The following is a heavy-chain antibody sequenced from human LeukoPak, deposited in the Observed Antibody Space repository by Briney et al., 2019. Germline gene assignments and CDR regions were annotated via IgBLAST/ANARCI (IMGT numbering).Heavy chain of an antibody. CDR3: ARATFYDLTLFDI. D-gene: IGHD3-3*01. V-gene: IGHV4-61*02. J-gene: IGHJ3*02. CDR1: GGSISSSSYY. CDR2: IHTSGST. Sequence: SETLSLTCTVSGGSISSSSYYWSWIRQPAGKGLEWIGRIHTSGSTNYNPSLKSRVTMSVDTSKNQFSLKLSSVTAADTAVYYCARATFYDLTLFDIWGQGTMVTVSS.